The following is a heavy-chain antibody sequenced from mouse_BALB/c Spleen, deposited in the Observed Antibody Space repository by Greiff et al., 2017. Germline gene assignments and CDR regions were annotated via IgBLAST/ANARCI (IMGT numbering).Heavy chain of an antibody. CDR2: ISDGGSYT. V-gene: IGHV5-4*02. D-gene: IGHD2-4*01. J-gene: IGHJ3*01. Sequence: EVMLVESGGGLVKPGGSLKLSCAASGFTFSDYYMYWVRQTPEKRLEWVATISDGGSYTYYPDSVKGRFTISRDNAKNNLYLQMSSLKSEDTAMYYCARDEGLRRFAYWGQGTLVTVSA. CDR1: GFTFSDYY. CDR3: ARDEGLRRFAY.